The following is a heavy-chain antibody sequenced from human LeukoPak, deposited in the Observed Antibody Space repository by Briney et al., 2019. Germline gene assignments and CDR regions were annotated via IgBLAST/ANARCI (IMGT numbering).Heavy chain of an antibody. J-gene: IGHJ4*02. D-gene: IGHD6-25*01. V-gene: IGHV3-69-1*01. Sequence: GESLRLSCTASGFTFSDCDVNWFRQAPGKGLQCYADSAKGRFTISRDNAKNSLYLQMDNLRADETAVYYCGKAFPPLRVAAAGDYWGQGTLVTVSS. CDR3: GKAFPPLRVAAAGDY. CDR1: GFTFSDCD.